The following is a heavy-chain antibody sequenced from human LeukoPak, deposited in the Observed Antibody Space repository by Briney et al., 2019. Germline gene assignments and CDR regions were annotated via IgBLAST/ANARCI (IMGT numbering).Heavy chain of an antibody. CDR3: ARHPVTYGDYYFDS. D-gene: IGHD4-17*01. V-gene: IGHV4-38-2*02. CDR1: GYSINSGYY. CDR2: IFHTGST. Sequence: SETLSLTCTVSGYSINSGYYWGWIRQPPGKGLEWIGSIFHTGSTNYNPSLKSRVTISVDTSKNQFSLKLSSVTAADTAVYYCARHPVTYGDYYFDSWGQGTLVTVSS. J-gene: IGHJ4*02.